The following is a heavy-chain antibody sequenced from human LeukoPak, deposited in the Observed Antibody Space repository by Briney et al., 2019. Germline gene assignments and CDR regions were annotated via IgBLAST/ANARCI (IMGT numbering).Heavy chain of an antibody. D-gene: IGHD6-19*01. CDR3: ARTVAGRYFDY. J-gene: IGHJ4*02. Sequence: PGGSLRLSCAASGFTFSSYSMNWVRQAPGKGLEWVSVIYSGGSTYYADSVKGRFTISRDNSKNTLYLQINSLRAEDTAVYYCARTVAGRYFDYWGQGTLVTVSS. CDR1: GFTFSSYS. CDR2: IYSGGST. V-gene: IGHV3-53*01.